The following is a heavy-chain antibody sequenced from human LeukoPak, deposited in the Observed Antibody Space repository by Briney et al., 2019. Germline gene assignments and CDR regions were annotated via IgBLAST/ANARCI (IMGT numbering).Heavy chain of an antibody. Sequence: PGGSLRLSCAAAGFTFSSYGRQWGRQAPGKGVEWVAVISYDGSNKYYADSVKGGFTISRDNTKNTLYLQMNSLRAEDTAVYYCAKRRVGSGIFDYWGQGTLVTVSS. V-gene: IGHV3-30*18. CDR1: GFTFSSYG. CDR3: AKRRVGSGIFDY. CDR2: ISYDGSNK. J-gene: IGHJ4*02. D-gene: IGHD3-10*01.